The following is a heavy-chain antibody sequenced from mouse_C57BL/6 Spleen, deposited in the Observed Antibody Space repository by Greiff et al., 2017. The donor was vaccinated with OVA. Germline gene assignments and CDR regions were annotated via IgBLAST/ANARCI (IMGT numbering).Heavy chain of an antibody. CDR2: INSDGGST. J-gene: IGHJ1*03. CDR1: EYEFPSHD. V-gene: IGHV5-2*01. D-gene: IGHD1-1*01. CDR3: ARRGIITTVVDWYFDV. Sequence: EVQVVESGGGLVQPGESLKLSCESNEYEFPSHDMSWVRKTPEKRLELVAAINSDGGSTYYPDTMERRFIISRDNTKKTLYLQMSSLRSEDTALYYCARRGIITTVVDWYFDVWGTGTTVTVSS.